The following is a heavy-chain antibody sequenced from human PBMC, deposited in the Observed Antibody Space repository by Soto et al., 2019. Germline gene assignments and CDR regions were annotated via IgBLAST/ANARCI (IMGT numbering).Heavy chain of an antibody. D-gene: IGHD2-2*01. V-gene: IGHV3-7*04. CDR3: AREIVVARGASYFDY. Sequence: PGGSLRLSCAVSGFTFSDYWMTWVRQAPGKGLEWVGNIRQDGSEKNYVDSVKGRFTISRDNAKNSLYLQMNSLRAEDTAVYYCAREIVVARGASYFDYWGPGTLVTVSS. CDR1: GFTFSDYW. J-gene: IGHJ4*02. CDR2: IRQDGSEK.